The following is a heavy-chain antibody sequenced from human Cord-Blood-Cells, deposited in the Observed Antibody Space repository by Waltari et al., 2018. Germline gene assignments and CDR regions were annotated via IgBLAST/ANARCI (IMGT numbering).Heavy chain of an antibody. CDR3: ARSGYDILTGYYDAFDI. CDR2: IYTSGST. CDR1: GGSSSSGSYY. J-gene: IGHJ3*02. Sequence: QVQLQESGPGLVKPSQTLSLTCTVSGGSSSSGSYYWSWVRQPAGKGLEWIGYIYTSGSTNYNPSLKSRVTISVDTSKNQFSLKLSSVTAADTAVYYCARSGYDILTGYYDAFDIWGQGTMVTVSS. D-gene: IGHD3-9*01. V-gene: IGHV4-61*09.